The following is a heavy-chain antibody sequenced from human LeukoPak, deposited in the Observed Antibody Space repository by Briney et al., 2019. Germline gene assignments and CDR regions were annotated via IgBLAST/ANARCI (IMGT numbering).Heavy chain of an antibody. CDR1: GGSITSYY. CDR2: IYYTGSINST. D-gene: IGHD6-19*01. V-gene: IGHV4-59*08. CDR3: ARHEGSGGWYKY. J-gene: IGHJ4*02. Sequence: SETLSLTFPVSGGSITSYYWSWIRPPPGKGLEWIGFIYYTGSINSTNYNPSLKSRVILSVDTSKNQFSLKLSSVTAADTAVYYCARHEGSGGWYKYWGQGTLVTVP.